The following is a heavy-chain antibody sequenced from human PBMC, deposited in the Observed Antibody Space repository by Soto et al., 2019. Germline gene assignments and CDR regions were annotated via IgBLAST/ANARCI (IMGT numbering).Heavy chain of an antibody. CDR3: ARDLVGDILTGQYGNYFDY. J-gene: IGHJ4*02. V-gene: IGHV4-31*03. CDR1: GGSISSGGYY. Sequence: SETLSLTCTVSGGSISSGGYYWSWIRQHPGKGLEWIGYIYYSGSTYYNPSLKSRVTISVDTSKNQFSLKLSSVTAADTAVYYCARDLVGDILTGQYGNYFDYWGQGTLVTVS. D-gene: IGHD3-9*01. CDR2: IYYSGST.